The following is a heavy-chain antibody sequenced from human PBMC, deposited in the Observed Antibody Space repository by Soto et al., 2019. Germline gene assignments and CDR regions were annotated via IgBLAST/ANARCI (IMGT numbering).Heavy chain of an antibody. D-gene: IGHD5-12*01. J-gene: IGHJ4*02. CDR1: GFNSTSFF. V-gene: IGHV1-2*04. CDR2: INPNSGGT. Sequence: ASVNGGSRSSGFNSTSFFVGRVRRSPGQGLEWMGWINPNSGGTNYAQKFQGWVTMTRDTSISTAYMELSRLRSDDTAVYYWARSSGYDAYYFDYWGKGTLVTVS. CDR3: ARSSGYDAYYFDY.